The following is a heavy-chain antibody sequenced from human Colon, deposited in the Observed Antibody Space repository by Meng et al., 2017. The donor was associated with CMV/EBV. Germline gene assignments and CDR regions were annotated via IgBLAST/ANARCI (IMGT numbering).Heavy chain of an antibody. CDR1: GFTFSNYW. D-gene: IGHD6-13*01. CDR2: MNNDGTIT. J-gene: IGHJ6*02. CDR3: AKAPGYSSSPGYYYGMDV. V-gene: IGHV3-74*01. Sequence: GESLKISCAASGFTFSNYWMHWVRQAPGEGLVWVSRMNNDGTITDYADSVKGRFTISRDNAKNSLYLQMDSLRAEDTALYYCAKAPGYSSSPGYYYGMDVWGQGTTVTVSS.